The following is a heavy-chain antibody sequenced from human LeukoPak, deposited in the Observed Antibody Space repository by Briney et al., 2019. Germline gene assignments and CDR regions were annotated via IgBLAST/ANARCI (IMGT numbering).Heavy chain of an antibody. CDR1: GGSFSGYY. J-gene: IGHJ5*02. D-gene: IGHD6-13*01. CDR2: INHSGST. V-gene: IGHV4-34*01. Sequence: SETLSLTCAVYGGSFSGYYWSRIRQPPGKGLECIGEINHSGSTNYNPSLKSRVTISVDTSKNQFSLKLSSVTAADTAVYYCARAGYYSSSWYLLEHWFDPWGQGTLVTVSS. CDR3: ARAGYYSSSWYLLEHWFDP.